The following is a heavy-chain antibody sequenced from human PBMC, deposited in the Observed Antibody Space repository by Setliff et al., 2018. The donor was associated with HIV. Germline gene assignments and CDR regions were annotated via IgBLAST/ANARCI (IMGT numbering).Heavy chain of an antibody. Sequence: SETLSLTCTVSGGSISSTSYYWGWIRQPPGKGLEWIGSIYHSGSTYYNPSLKSRATISVDTSKNQFPLKLTSVTAADTAVYYCARDLGVESLGGALAYWGQGTLVTVSS. V-gene: IGHV4-39*06. CDR1: GGSISSTSYY. CDR2: IYHSGST. J-gene: IGHJ4*02. D-gene: IGHD3-10*01. CDR3: ARDLGVESLGGALAY.